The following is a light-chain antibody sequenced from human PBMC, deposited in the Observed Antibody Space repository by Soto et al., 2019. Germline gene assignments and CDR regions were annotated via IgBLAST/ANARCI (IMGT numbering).Light chain of an antibody. CDR2: DAS. CDR1: QGISSA. Sequence: AIQLTQSPSSLSASVGDRVTITCRASQGISSALAWYQQKPGKPPKSLIYDASSLESGVPSRFSGSGSGTDFTLTISSLQPEDFATYYCQQFNNYPLTFGGGTQVEIK. V-gene: IGKV1D-13*01. J-gene: IGKJ4*01. CDR3: QQFNNYPLT.